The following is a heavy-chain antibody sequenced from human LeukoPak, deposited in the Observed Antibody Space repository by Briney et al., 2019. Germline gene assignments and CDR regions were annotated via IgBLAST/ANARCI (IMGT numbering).Heavy chain of an antibody. CDR1: GGSISSYY. V-gene: IGHV4-59*01. CDR2: IYYSGST. Sequence: SETLSLTCTVSGGSISSYYWSWIRQPPGKGLEWIGYIYYSGSTNYNPSLKSRVTISVDASKNQFSLKLSSVTAADTAVYYCARANYCSSTSCYREGYYFDYWGQGTLVTVSS. D-gene: IGHD2-2*02. CDR3: ARANYCSSTSCYREGYYFDY. J-gene: IGHJ4*02.